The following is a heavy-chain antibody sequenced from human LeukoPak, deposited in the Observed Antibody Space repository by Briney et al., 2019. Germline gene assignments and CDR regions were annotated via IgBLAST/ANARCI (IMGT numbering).Heavy chain of an antibody. CDR1: GFTFSSYA. V-gene: IGHV3-30-3*01. CDR2: ISFDGNTK. CDR3: ARDRYWLEYCVNGVCRDTFDV. D-gene: IGHD2-8*01. J-gene: IGHJ3*01. Sequence: GGSLRLSCAASGFTFSSYALHWVRQAPGKGLEWVAVISFDGNTKYYADSLKGRFTISRDNFKNTLYLQVDSLKTEDTAVYFCARDRYWLEYCVNGVCRDTFDVWGPGTMVTVSS.